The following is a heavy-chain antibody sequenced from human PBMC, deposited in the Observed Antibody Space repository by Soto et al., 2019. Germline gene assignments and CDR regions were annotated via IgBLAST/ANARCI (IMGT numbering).Heavy chain of an antibody. CDR2: ISSSSGTI. Sequence: GGSLRLSCVASGFSIRSYSMNWVRQAPGKGLEWISYISSSSGTINYADSVKGRFTISRDNSKNTLYLQMNSLRAEDTAVYYCARDIAAAGTSYYYYGMVVWGQGTTVTVSS. D-gene: IGHD6-13*01. CDR1: GFSIRSYS. V-gene: IGHV3-48*01. CDR3: ARDIAAAGTSYYYYGMVV. J-gene: IGHJ6*02.